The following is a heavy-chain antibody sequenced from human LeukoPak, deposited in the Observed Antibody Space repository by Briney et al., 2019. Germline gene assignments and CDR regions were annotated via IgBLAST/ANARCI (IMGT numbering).Heavy chain of an antibody. CDR2: ISYDGSNK. V-gene: IGHV3-30*18. D-gene: IGHD1-26*01. CDR1: GFTFSSYG. J-gene: IGHJ4*02. CDR3: AKDPYIVGATTIYYFDY. Sequence: GGSLRLSCAASGFTFSSYGMHWVRQAPGKGLEWVAVISYDGSNKYYADSVKGRFTISRDNSKNTLYLQMNSLRAEDTAAYYCAKDPYIVGATTIYYFDYWGQGTLVTVSS.